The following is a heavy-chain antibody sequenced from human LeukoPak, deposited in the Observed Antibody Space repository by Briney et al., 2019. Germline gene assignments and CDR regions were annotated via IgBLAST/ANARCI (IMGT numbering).Heavy chain of an antibody. V-gene: IGHV4-59*01. D-gene: IGHD5-12*01. CDR3: ARGGGGYAFDY. J-gene: IGHJ4*02. CDR1: GCSISSYY. CDR2: IYHSGSA. Sequence: SETLSLTCTVSGCSISSYYWSWIRQPPGKGLEWIGHIYHSGSANYSPSLKSRVTMSADTSKNQFSLKLTSVTAADTAVYYCARGGGGYAFDYWGQGTLVTVSS.